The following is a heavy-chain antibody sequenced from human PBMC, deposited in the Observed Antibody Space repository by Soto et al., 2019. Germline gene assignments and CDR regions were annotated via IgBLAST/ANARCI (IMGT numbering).Heavy chain of an antibody. CDR2: IYYSGST. D-gene: IGHD2-2*01. V-gene: IGHV4-31*03. CDR1: GGSISSGGYY. J-gene: IGHJ6*02. CDR3: ARNRYCSSTSCYSLGWFYGMDV. Sequence: LSLTCTVSGGSISSGGYYWSWIRQHPGKGLEWIGYIYYSGSTYYNPSLKSRVTITVDTSKNQFSLKLSSVTAADTAVYYCARNRYCSSTSCYSLGWFYGMDVWGQGTKVTVSS.